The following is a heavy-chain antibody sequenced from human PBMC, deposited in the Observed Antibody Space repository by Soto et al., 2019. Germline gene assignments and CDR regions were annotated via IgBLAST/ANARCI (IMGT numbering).Heavy chain of an antibody. D-gene: IGHD1-26*01. CDR2: IFHSGST. CDR1: GVSIISNDW. V-gene: IGHV4-4*02. Sequence: PSETLSLTCAVSGVSIISNDWWTWVRQPPGKGLEWIGEIFHSGSTNYNPSLKTRLTISVDKSKNQFSLKLSSVTAADTAVYYCARVYSGSYSDSWGRGTLVTVSS. J-gene: IGHJ4*02. CDR3: ARVYSGSYSDS.